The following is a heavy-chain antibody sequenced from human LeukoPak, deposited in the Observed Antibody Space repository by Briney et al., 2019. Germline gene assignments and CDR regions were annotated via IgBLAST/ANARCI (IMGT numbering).Heavy chain of an antibody. V-gene: IGHV3-72*01. Sequence: GGSLRLSCAVSGFTSSDYYIQWVRQAPGKGLEWVGRSRDKGHSYTTEYAASVKGRFSSSRDDSKNSVYLQMNSLKIEDTAVYHCGRDIKVGGIWHTSDFWGQGTMVTVPS. CDR1: GFTSSDYY. CDR3: GRDIKVGGIWHTSDF. CDR2: SRDKGHSYTT. J-gene: IGHJ3*01. D-gene: IGHD3-10*01.